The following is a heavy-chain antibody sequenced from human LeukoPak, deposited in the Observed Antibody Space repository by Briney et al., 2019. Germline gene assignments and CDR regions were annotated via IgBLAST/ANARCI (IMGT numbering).Heavy chain of an antibody. CDR2: IYYSGTI. V-gene: IGHV4-59*01. CDR3: ARAWATDYFDY. Sequence: PSEILSLTCTVSGGSISSYYWSWMRQPPGKGLEWIGYIYYSGTINYNPSLMSRVTISVDTSKNQFSLKLSSVTAADTAVYYCARAWATDYFDYWGQGTLVTVSS. CDR1: GGSISSYY. J-gene: IGHJ4*02.